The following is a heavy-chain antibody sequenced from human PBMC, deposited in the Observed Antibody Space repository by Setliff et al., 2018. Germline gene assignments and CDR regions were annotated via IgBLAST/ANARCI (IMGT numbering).Heavy chain of an antibody. Sequence: ASVKVSCKASGGTFSSYGISWVRQAPGQGLEWMGGTIPMFGSTKYAQKFQEGVTIIKDESTSTAYMEVSSLRTEDTAVYYCAREGVDTRSSTDYRYYMDVWGKGTTVTVSS. V-gene: IGHV1-69*05. J-gene: IGHJ6*03. D-gene: IGHD5-18*01. CDR3: AREGVDTRSSTDYRYYMDV. CDR2: TIPMFGST. CDR1: GGTFSSYG.